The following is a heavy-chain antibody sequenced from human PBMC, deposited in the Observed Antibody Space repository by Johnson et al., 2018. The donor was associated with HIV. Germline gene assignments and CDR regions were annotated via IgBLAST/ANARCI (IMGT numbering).Heavy chain of an antibody. V-gene: IGHV3-23*04. CDR3: AKDAYDSSGYYYGAFDI. Sequence: EVQLVESGGGVVQPGGSLRLSCAASGFTVSSNYMSWVRQAPGKGLEWVSAISGSGGSTYYADSVKGRFTISRDNSKNTLYLQMNSLRAEDTAVYYCAKDAYDSSGYYYGAFDIWGQGTMVTVSS. CDR1: GFTVSSNY. D-gene: IGHD3-22*01. J-gene: IGHJ3*02. CDR2: ISGSGGST.